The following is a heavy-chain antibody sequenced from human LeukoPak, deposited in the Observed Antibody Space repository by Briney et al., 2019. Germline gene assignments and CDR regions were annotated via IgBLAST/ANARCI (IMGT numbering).Heavy chain of an antibody. V-gene: IGHV3-23*01. D-gene: IGHD3-10*01. Sequence: GGSLRLSCAASGFTFSSYAIGWVRQAPGKGLEWVSAISGGGGSTYYADSVKGRFTISRDNSKNTLYLQMNSLRAEDTAVYYCAKGPWGGSGSYYDYWGQGTLVTVSS. CDR3: AKGPWGGSGSYYDY. J-gene: IGHJ4*02. CDR1: GFTFSSYA. CDR2: ISGGGGST.